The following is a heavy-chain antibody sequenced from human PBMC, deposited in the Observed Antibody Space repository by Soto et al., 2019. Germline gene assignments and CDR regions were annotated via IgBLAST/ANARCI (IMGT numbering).Heavy chain of an antibody. Sequence: SVKVSCKASGGTFSSYAISWVRQAPGQGLEWMGGMIPIFGTANYAQKFQGRVTITADESTSTAYMELSSLRSEDTAVYYCARSQGYCSGASCYFNWFDPWGQGTLVTVS. CDR2: MIPIFGTA. CDR1: GGTFSSYA. V-gene: IGHV1-69*13. J-gene: IGHJ5*02. CDR3: ARSQGYCSGASCYFNWFDP. D-gene: IGHD2-15*01.